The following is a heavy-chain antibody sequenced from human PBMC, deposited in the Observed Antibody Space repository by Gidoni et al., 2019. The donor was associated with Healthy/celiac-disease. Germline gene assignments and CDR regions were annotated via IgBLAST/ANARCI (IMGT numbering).Heavy chain of an antibody. V-gene: IGHV4-34*01. J-gene: IGHJ4*02. CDR2: INHSGST. CDR1: GGSFSGYY. CDR3: ARGQRRYSPTPYYFDY. Sequence: QVQLQQWGAGLLKPSETLSLTCAVYGGSFSGYYWSWIRQPPGKGLEWIGEINHSGSTNYNPSLKSRVTISVDTSKNQFSLKLSSVTAADTAVYYCARGQRRYSPTPYYFDYWGQGTLVTVSS. D-gene: IGHD1-1*01.